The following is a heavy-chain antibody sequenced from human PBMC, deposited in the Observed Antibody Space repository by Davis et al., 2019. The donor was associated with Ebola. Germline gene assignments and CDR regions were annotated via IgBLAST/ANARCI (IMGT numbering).Heavy chain of an antibody. V-gene: IGHV5-51*01. CDR3: ARRGYYYGMDV. CDR1: GYSLTSYW. CDR2: IHPGDSDT. Sequence: GESLNTSCKCSGYSLTSYWIGWVRPMSGKGLEWMGIIHPGDSDTKYSPSLQGQVTISADNSISTAYLQWSSLKASDTAMYYCARRGYYYGMDVWGQGTTVTVSS. J-gene: IGHJ6*02.